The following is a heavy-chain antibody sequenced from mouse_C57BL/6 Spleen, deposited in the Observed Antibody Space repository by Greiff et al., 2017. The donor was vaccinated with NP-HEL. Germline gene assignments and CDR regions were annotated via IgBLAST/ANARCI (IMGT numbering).Heavy chain of an antibody. CDR1: GYTFTDYY. CDR2: INPNNGGT. CDR3: ASHYYGSSRPLDY. J-gene: IGHJ2*01. V-gene: IGHV1-26*01. Sequence: EVQLQQSGPELVKPGASVQISCKASGYTFTDYYMNWVKQSHGKSLEWIGDINPNNGGTSYNQKFKGKATLTVDKSSSTAYMELRSLTSEDSAVYYCASHYYGSSRPLDYWGQGTTLTVSS. D-gene: IGHD1-1*01.